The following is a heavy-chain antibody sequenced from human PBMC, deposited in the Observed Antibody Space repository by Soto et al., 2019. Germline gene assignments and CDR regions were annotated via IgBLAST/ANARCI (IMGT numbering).Heavy chain of an antibody. CDR1: GGSFSGYY. CDR2: INHSGST. D-gene: IGHD3-3*01. CDR3: ARGLRTRITIFGVGSRWFVP. V-gene: IGHV4-34*01. Sequence: QVQLQQWGAGLLKPSETLSLTCAVYGGSFSGYYWSWIRQPPGKGLEWIGEINHSGSTNYNPSLKGLVTISVDTSKSQSSLQLSSVTAADTAVYSCARGLRTRITIFGVGSRWFVPWGQGTLVAVSS. J-gene: IGHJ5*02.